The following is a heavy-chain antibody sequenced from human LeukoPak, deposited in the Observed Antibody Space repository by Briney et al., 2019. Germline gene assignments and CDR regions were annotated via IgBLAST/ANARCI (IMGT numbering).Heavy chain of an antibody. CDR2: IYPGDSDT. CDR3: ARLSVKGKRISRYCSSTSCSNYDFWSGYYYYGMDV. D-gene: IGHD2-2*01. CDR1: GYSFTSYW. J-gene: IGHJ6*02. V-gene: IGHV5-51*01. Sequence: PGESLKISCKGSGYSFTSYWIGWVRQMPGKGLEWMGIIYPGDSDTRYSPSFQGQVTISADKSISTAYLQWSSLKASDTAMYYCARLSVKGKRISRYCSSTSCSNYDFWSGYYYYGMDVWGQGTTVTVSS.